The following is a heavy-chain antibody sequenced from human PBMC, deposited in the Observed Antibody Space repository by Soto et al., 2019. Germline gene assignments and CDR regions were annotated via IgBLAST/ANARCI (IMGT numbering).Heavy chain of an antibody. Sequence: SAPQPVPCPCSNFSIRRGYYWRWIRQHPGKGLEWIATIYHTGHPYSNPSLKSRVTISVDTSENHFSRKLRSVTAADTAFYYCARVMGELSLPGSLDFDFWGQGTLVTVSS. CDR2: IYHTGHP. CDR1: NFSIRRGYY. J-gene: IGHJ4*02. D-gene: IGHD3-16*01. V-gene: IGHV4-38-2*02. CDR3: ARVMGELSLPGSLDFDF.